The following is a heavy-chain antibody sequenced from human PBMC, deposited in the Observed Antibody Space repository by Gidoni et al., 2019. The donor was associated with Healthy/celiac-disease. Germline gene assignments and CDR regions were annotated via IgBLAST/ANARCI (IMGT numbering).Heavy chain of an antibody. Sequence: QLQLQESAPGLVQPSETLSPTCPVPRRSISRSRYYWGWIRQPPGKGLEWIGSIYYSGSTYYNPSLKSQVTISVDTSKNQFSLKLSSVTAADTAVYYCARPMGIAAAGDAFDIWGQGTMVTVSS. V-gene: IGHV4-39*01. CDR1: RRSISRSRYY. D-gene: IGHD6-13*01. CDR3: ARPMGIAAAGDAFDI. J-gene: IGHJ3*02. CDR2: IYYSGST.